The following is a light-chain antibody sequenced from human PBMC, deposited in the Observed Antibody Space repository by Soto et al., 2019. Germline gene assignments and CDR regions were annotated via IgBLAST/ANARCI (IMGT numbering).Light chain of an antibody. CDR2: DAS. Sequence: EIVLTQSPATLSLSPGERATLSCRASQSVTNNYLAWYQQKPGQTPRLLIYDASSRAAGIPDRFSGSGSGTDFTLTISRLEPEDFGVYYCQQYGSSPLTFGGGTKVDIK. CDR1: QSVTNNY. V-gene: IGKV3-20*01. CDR3: QQYGSSPLT. J-gene: IGKJ4*01.